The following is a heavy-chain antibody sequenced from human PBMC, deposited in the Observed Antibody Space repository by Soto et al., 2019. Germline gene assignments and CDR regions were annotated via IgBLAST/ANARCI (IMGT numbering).Heavy chain of an antibody. CDR2: IYYSGST. V-gene: IGHV4-31*03. J-gene: IGHJ4*02. CDR3: ARAGGLMTTIDY. D-gene: IGHD4-4*01. CDR1: GGSISSGGYY. Sequence: SSETLSLTCTVSGGSISSGGYYWSWIRQHPGKGLEWIGYIYYSGSTYYNPSLKSRVTISVDTSKNQFSLKLSSVTAADTAVYYCARAGGLMTTIDYWGQGTLVTVS.